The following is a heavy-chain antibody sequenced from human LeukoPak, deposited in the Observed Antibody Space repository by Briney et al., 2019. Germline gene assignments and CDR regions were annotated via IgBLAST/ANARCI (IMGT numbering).Heavy chain of an antibody. CDR1: GFTFSSYS. Sequence: GGSLRLSCAASGFTFSSYSMNWVRQAPGKGLEYVSAISSNGGSTYYANSVKGRFTISRDNSKNTLYLQMGSLRAEDMAVYYCARQTFGVVNPLDYWGQGTLVTVSS. CDR2: ISSNGGST. D-gene: IGHD3-3*01. CDR3: ARQTFGVVNPLDY. V-gene: IGHV3-64*01. J-gene: IGHJ4*02.